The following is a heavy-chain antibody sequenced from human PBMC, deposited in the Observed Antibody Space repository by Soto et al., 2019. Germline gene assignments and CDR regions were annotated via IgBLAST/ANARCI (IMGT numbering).Heavy chain of an antibody. CDR1: GDTFSSYA. CDR3: ARDMRMATRYYYYYGMDV. CDR2: IIPIFGTA. V-gene: IGHV1-69*13. Sequence: ASVKVSCKASGDTFSSYAISWVRQAPGQGLEWMGGIIPIFGTANYAQKFQGRVTITADESTSTAYMELSSLRSEDTAVYYCARDMRMATRYYYYYGMDVWGQGTTVTVSS. J-gene: IGHJ6*02. D-gene: IGHD5-12*01.